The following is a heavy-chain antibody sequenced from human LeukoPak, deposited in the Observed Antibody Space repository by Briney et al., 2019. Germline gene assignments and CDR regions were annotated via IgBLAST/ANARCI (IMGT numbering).Heavy chain of an antibody. D-gene: IGHD4-23*01. CDR1: GYTFTDYY. J-gene: IGHJ4*02. CDR3: ARDTVAWDFDF. V-gene: IGHV1-2*07. CDR2: INPNTGVT. Sequence: ASVRVSCKASGYTFTDYYLHWVRQAPGQGFECMGWINPNTGVTDYAHKLQGRVTMTRDTSISTAYMELSSLKSDDTAVYYCARDTVAWDFDFWGQGTLVTVSS.